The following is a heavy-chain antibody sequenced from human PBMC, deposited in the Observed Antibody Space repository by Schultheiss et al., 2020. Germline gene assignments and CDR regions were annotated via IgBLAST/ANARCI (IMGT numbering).Heavy chain of an antibody. CDR1: GFTFSSHG. CDR3: ARDLGYYYYGMDV. J-gene: IGHJ6*02. Sequence: GGSLRLSCAASGFTFSSHGMHWVRQAPGKGLEWVTFISYDGSNEYYADSVKGRFTISRDNSKNTLYLQMNSLRDEDTAVYYCARDLGYYYYGMDVWGQGTTVTVSS. CDR2: ISYDGSNE. V-gene: IGHV3-30*03.